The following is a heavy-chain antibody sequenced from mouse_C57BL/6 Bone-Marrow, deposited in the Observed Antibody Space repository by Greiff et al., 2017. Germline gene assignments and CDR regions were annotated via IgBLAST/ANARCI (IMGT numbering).Heavy chain of an antibody. CDR2: IDPEIGDT. CDR3: SAFDGDDFDF. J-gene: IGHJ2*01. Sequence: EVQLQESGAELVRPGASVKLSCTASGFNFKDDYIHWVKQRPEQGLEWIGWIDPEIGDTEYASKFQGKATITSDTSSNTAYLQRSSLTSEDTAVYYYSAFDGDDFDFGGRGTALAVAS. V-gene: IGHV14-4*01. D-gene: IGHD2-13*01. CDR1: GFNFKDDY.